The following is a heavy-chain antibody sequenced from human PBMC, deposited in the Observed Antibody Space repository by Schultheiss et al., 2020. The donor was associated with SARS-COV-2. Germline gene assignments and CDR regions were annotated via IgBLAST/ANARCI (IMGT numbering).Heavy chain of an antibody. CDR1: GYTFTSYA. V-gene: IGHV1-58*02. Sequence: SVKVSCKASGYTFTSYAMQWVRQARGQRLEWIGWIVVGSGNTNYAQKFQERVTITRDMSTSTAYMELSSLRSEDTAVYYCAAGYYDSSGYYPTDYWGQGTLVTGSS. D-gene: IGHD3-22*01. J-gene: IGHJ4*02. CDR3: AAGYYDSSGYYPTDY. CDR2: IVVGSGNT.